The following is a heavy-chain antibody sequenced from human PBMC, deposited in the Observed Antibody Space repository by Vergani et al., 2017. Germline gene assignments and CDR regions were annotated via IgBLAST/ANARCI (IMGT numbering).Heavy chain of an antibody. CDR3: ARDPAPRRYYYYMDV. V-gene: IGHV3-30-3*01. J-gene: IGHJ6*03. Sequence: QVQLVESGGGVVQPGRSLRLSCAASGFTFSSYAMHWVRQAPGKGLEWVAVISYDGSNKYYADSVKGRFTISRDNSKNTLYLQMNSLRAEDTAVHYCARDPAPRRYYYYMDVWGKGTTVTVSS. CDR2: ISYDGSNK. CDR1: GFTFSSYA.